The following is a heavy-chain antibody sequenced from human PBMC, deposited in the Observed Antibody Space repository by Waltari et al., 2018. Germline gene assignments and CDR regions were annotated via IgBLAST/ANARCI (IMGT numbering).Heavy chain of an antibody. Sequence: HVQLVQSGAEVKKPGSSVKVSCKASGGTFSNYGISWVRHAPGQCLEWLGGTTPTLGTTTYAQQLQGSLTITADDRSTTAYMELTSLGSEDTAVYYCARDGEESVRGFCRSGVCLDYMGVWGTGTTVTISS. V-gene: IGHV1-69*11. CDR3: ARDGEESVRGFCRSGVCLDYMGV. CDR2: TTPTLGTT. D-gene: IGHD2-8*02. CDR1: GGTFSNYG. J-gene: IGHJ6*03.